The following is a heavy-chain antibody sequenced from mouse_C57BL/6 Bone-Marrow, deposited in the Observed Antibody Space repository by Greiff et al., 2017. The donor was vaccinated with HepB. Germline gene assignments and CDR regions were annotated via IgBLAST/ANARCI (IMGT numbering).Heavy chain of an antibody. J-gene: IGHJ4*01. D-gene: IGHD3-2*02. CDR3: ARQLSLLEAMDY. CDR2: INSDGGST. CDR1: EYEFPSHD. Sequence: EVHLVESGGGLVQPGESLKLSCESNEYEFPSHDMSWVRKTPEKRLELVAAINSDGGSTYYPDTMERRFIISRDNTKKPLYLQMSSLRSEDTALYYCARQLSLLEAMDYWGQGTSVTVSS. V-gene: IGHV5-2*01.